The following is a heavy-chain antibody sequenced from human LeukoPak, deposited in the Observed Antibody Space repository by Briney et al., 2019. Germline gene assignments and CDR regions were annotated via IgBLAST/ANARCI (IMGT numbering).Heavy chain of an antibody. Sequence: GGSLRLSCAASGFTFSSYAMSWVRQAPGKGLEWVTAISGSGGSTYYADSVKGRFTISRDNSKNTLYLQMNSLRAEDTAVYYCVSVSSGYDDGNFDYWGQGTLVTVSS. CDR3: VSVSSGYDDGNFDY. V-gene: IGHV3-23*01. CDR2: ISGSGGST. J-gene: IGHJ4*02. CDR1: GFTFSSYA. D-gene: IGHD3-22*01.